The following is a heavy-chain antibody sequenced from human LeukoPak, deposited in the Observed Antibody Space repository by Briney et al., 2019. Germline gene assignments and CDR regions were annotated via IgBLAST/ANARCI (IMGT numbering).Heavy chain of an antibody. V-gene: IGHV4-4*09. D-gene: IGHD6-6*01. J-gene: IGHJ4*02. CDR2: IYTSGST. CDR1: GGSISSYY. CDR3: ARVTREAARPYFVSY. Sequence: SETLSLTCTVSGGSISSYYWSWIRQPPGKGLEWIGYIYTSGSTNYNPSLKSRVTISVDTSKNQFSLRLSSVTAADTAVYYCARVTREAARPYFVSYWGQGTLVTVSS.